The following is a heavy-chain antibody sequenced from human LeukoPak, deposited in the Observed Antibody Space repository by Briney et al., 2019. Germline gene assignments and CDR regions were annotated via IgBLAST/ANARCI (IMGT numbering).Heavy chain of an antibody. CDR3: ARAAQIWFGESNAFDY. J-gene: IGHJ4*02. D-gene: IGHD3-10*01. CDR1: GGSISSSSYY. V-gene: IGHV4-61*05. Sequence: SETLSLTCTVSGGSISSSSYYWGWIRQPPGKGLEWIGYIYYSGSTNYNPSLKSRVTISVDTSKNQFSLKLSSVTAADTAVYYCARAAQIWFGESNAFDYWGQGTLVAVSS. CDR2: IYYSGST.